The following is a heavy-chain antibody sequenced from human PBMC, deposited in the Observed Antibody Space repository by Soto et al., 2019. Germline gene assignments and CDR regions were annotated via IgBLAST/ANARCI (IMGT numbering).Heavy chain of an antibody. CDR1: GGTFSSYT. D-gene: IGHD3-22*01. Sequence: QVQLVQSGAEVKKPGSSVKVSCKASGGTFSSYTISWVRQAPGQGLEWMGRIIPILGIANYAQKFQGRVTITADKSTSTAYMEMSSLRSEDTAVYYCARLTYYYDSSRWGQGTMVTVSS. CDR3: ARLTYYYDSSR. J-gene: IGHJ3*01. V-gene: IGHV1-69*02. CDR2: IIPILGIA.